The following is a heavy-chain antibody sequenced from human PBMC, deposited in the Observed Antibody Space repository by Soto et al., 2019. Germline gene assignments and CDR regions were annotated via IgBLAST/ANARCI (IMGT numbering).Heavy chain of an antibody. V-gene: IGHV4-59*01. Sequence: SETLSLTCAVFGGSIRSYYWSWVRRPPGKGLEWIGYVYNSGSTRYSPSFNSRVTISADTSRNQFSLKLTSVTAADTAVYYCARDSGGSYGDIDIWGQGTTVTISS. D-gene: IGHD1-26*01. CDR1: GGSIRSYY. J-gene: IGHJ3*02. CDR3: ARDSGGSYGDIDI. CDR2: VYNSGST.